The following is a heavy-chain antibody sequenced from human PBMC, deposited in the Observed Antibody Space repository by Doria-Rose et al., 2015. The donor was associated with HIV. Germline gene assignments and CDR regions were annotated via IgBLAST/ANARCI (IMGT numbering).Heavy chain of an antibody. CDR2: ISHDGNNK. Sequence: WVRQAPGKGLEWVAVISHDGNNKHYADSMKGRFTISRDNSKNTLYQQMNSLRVDDTAFYYCARAIAGYSSSSGAFDIWGQGTMVTVSS. D-gene: IGHD6-6*01. CDR3: ARAIAGYSSSSGAFDI. J-gene: IGHJ3*02. V-gene: IGHV3-30-3*01.